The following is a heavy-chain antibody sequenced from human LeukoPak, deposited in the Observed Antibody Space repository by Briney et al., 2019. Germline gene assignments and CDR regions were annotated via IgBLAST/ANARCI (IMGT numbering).Heavy chain of an antibody. CDR1: GGSISSSSYY. D-gene: IGHD2-2*02. Sequence: SETLSLTCTVSGGSISSSSYYWGWIRQPPGKGLEWMGSIYYSGSTYYNPSLKSRVTISVDTSKNQFSLKLSSVTAADTAVYYCARQGTCSSTSCYTRTLKWFDPWGQGTLVTVSS. CDR2: IYYSGST. J-gene: IGHJ5*02. V-gene: IGHV4-39*01. CDR3: ARQGTCSSTSCYTRTLKWFDP.